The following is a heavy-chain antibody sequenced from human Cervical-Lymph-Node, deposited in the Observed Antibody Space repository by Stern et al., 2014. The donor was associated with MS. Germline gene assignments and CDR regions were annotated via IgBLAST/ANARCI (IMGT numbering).Heavy chain of an antibody. Sequence: VQLVESGAEVKKPGASVKVSCEASGYTLTSYSMHWVRQAPGQGLEWLGVIDPNGGGTRYAQKVQGRVSMTSDTSTTTVSIEVSGLTSADTAVYYCARGDHYYSYGLDVWGQGTTVTVSS. CDR1: GYTLTSYS. J-gene: IGHJ6*02. CDR3: ARGDHYYSYGLDV. CDR2: IDPNGGGT. V-gene: IGHV1-46*03.